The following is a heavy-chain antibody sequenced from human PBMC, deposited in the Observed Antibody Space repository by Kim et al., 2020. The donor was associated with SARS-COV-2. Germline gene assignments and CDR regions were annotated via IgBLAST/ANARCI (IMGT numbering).Heavy chain of an antibody. D-gene: IGHD4-17*01. CDR3: ARVVWGDYLGGFDY. V-gene: IGHV3-30-3*01. J-gene: IGHJ4*02. CDR1: GFTFSSYA. CDR2: ISYDGSNK. Sequence: GGSLRLSCAASGFTFSSYAMHWVRQAPGKGLEWVAVISYDGSNKYYADSVKGRFTISRDNSKNTLYLQMNSLRAEDTAVYYCARVVWGDYLGGFDYWGQG.